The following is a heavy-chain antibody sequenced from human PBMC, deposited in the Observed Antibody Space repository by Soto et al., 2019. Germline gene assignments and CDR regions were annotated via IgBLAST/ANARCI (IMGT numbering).Heavy chain of an antibody. CDR3: ASHDSSGYYYEDY. CDR1: CGSIISYY. J-gene: IGHJ4*02. CDR2: IYYSGST. Sequence: SETLSLTCTFSCGSIISYYWSWIRQPPGKGLEWIGYIYYSGSTNYNPSLKSRVTISVDTSKNQFSLKLSSVTAADTAVYYCASHDSSGYYYEDYWGQGTLVTVSS. V-gene: IGHV4-59*01. D-gene: IGHD3-22*01.